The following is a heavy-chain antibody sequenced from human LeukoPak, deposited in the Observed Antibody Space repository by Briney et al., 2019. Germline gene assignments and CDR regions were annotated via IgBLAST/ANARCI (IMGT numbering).Heavy chain of an antibody. V-gene: IGHV1-69*04. CDR3: ARVPRGGYCSGGSRYLDFDY. J-gene: IGHJ4*02. Sequence: SVKVSCKASGGTLSSYAISWVRQAPGQGLEWMGRIIPILGIANYAQKFQGRVTITADKSTSTAYMELSSLRSEDTAVYYCARVPRGGYCSGGSRYLDFDYWGQGTLVTVSS. CDR2: IIPILGIA. CDR1: GGTLSSYA. D-gene: IGHD2-15*01.